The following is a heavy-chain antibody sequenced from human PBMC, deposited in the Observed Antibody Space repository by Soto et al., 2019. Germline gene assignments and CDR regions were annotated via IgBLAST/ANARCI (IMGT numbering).Heavy chain of an antibody. CDR2: ISAYNGHI. CDR1: GYTFNNYA. D-gene: IGHD6-13*01. Sequence: QIQLVQSGAEVKQPGASVTVSCQASGYTFNNYAITWVRQAPGLGLEWMGWISAYNGHIKYAQKLQGRLTMTTDSSTSKANVELRSRTYDDSAIYYCARYNGGLAAPGTDWLVPWGQGTLISVSS. V-gene: IGHV1-18*01. CDR3: ARYNGGLAAPGTDWLVP. J-gene: IGHJ5*02.